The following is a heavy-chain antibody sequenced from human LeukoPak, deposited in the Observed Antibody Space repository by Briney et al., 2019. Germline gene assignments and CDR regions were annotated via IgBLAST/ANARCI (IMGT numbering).Heavy chain of an antibody. Sequence: ASVKVSCKASGYTFTGYYMHWVRQAPGQGLEWTGWINPNSGGTNYAQKFQGRVTMTRDTSISTAYMELSRLRSDDTAVYYCARAAYCGGDCYTLHLYYFDYWGQGTLVTVSS. J-gene: IGHJ4*02. CDR3: ARAAYCGGDCYTLHLYYFDY. V-gene: IGHV1-2*02. CDR2: INPNSGGT. CDR1: GYTFTGYY. D-gene: IGHD2-21*02.